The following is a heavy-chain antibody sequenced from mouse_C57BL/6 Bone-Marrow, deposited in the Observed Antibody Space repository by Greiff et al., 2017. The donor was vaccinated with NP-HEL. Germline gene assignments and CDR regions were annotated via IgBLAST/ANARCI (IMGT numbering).Heavy chain of an antibody. CDR1: GFTFSDYG. V-gene: IGHV5-17*01. Sequence: EVQLQQSGGGLVKPGGSLKLSCAASGFTFSDYGMHWVRQAPEKGLEWVASISSGSSTFYYADTVKGRFTISRDNAKNTLFLQMTSLRTEDTAMYYCASGGYDPYYAMDYWGQGTSVTVSS. CDR2: ISSGSSTF. J-gene: IGHJ4*01. D-gene: IGHD2-2*01. CDR3: ASGGYDPYYAMDY.